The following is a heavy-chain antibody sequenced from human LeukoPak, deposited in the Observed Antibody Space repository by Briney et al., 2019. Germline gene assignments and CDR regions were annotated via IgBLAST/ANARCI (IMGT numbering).Heavy chain of an antibody. Sequence: PGGSLRLSCAASGFTFSSYAMSWVRQAPGKGLEWVSAISGSGGSTYYAGSVKGRFTISRDNSKNTLYLQMNSLRADDTAVYYCAKEPDSSGYFGYWGQGTLVTVSS. CDR3: AKEPDSSGYFGY. J-gene: IGHJ4*02. V-gene: IGHV3-23*01. D-gene: IGHD3-22*01. CDR2: ISGSGGST. CDR1: GFTFSSYA.